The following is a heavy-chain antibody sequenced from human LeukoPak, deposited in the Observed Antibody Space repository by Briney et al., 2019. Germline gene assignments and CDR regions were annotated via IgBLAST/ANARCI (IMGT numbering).Heavy chain of an antibody. CDR2: ISAYNGNT. J-gene: IGHJ4*02. CDR3: ARDRRAMVRGVSFDY. D-gene: IGHD3-10*01. V-gene: IGHV1-18*01. CDR1: GYTFTSYG. Sequence: ASVKVPCKASGYTFTSYGISWVRQAPGQGLEWMGWISAYNGNTNYAQKLQGRVTMTTDTSTSTAYMELRSLRSDDTAVYYCARDRRAMVRGVSFDYWGQGTLVTVSS.